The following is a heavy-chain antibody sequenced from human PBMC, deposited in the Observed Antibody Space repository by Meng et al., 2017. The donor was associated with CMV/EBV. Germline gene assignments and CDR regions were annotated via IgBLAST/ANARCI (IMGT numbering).Heavy chain of an antibody. Sequence: SETLSLTCTVSGGSISSYYWSWIRQPPGKGLEWIGYIYYSGSTSYNPSLKSRVTISVDTSKNQFSLKLSSVTAADTAVYYCARAYQRPYGMDVWGQGTTVTVSS. D-gene: IGHD5-24*01. J-gene: IGHJ6*02. CDR2: IYYSGST. CDR3: ARAYQRPYGMDV. CDR1: GGSISSYY. V-gene: IGHV4-59*01.